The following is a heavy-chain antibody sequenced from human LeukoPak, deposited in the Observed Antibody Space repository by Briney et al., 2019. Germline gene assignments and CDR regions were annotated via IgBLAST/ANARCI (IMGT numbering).Heavy chain of an antibody. CDR3: ARGKEPSPIFRYYFDY. CDR1: GGSISSYY. D-gene: IGHD1-14*01. J-gene: IGHJ4*02. CDR2: IYYSGST. V-gene: IGHV4-59*01. Sequence: PSETLSLTCTVPGGSISSYYWSWIRQPPGKGLEWIGYIYYSGSTNYNPSLKSRVTISVDTSKNQFSLKLSSVTAADTAVYYCARGKEPSPIFRYYFDYWGQGTLVTVSS.